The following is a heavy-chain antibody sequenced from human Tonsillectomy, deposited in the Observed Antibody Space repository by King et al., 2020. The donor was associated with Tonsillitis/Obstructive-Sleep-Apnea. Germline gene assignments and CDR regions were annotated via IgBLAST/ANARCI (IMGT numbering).Heavy chain of an antibody. D-gene: IGHD2-2*01. CDR1: GYSFATYW. Sequence: QLVQSGAEVKKPGESLKISCEGSGYSFATYWIGWVRQMPGKGLEWMGTIYPGDSDTRYSPSFQGQVSISADKSIRTAHLQWSSLKASDTDMYYCARVRYCSISSRHPKGSRALYIWGQGTLLTVSS. CDR3: ARVRYCSISSRHPKGSRALYI. V-gene: IGHV5-51*01. J-gene: IGHJ1*01. CDR2: IYPGDSDT.